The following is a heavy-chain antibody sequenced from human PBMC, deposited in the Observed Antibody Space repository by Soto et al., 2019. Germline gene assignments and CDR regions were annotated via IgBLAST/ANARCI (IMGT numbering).Heavy chain of an antibody. CDR3: ARDGDGYPA. CDR2: IKQDGSEK. D-gene: IGHD1-1*01. CDR1: GFTFSRNW. V-gene: IGHV3-7*01. Sequence: EVQLVESGGGLVQPGGSLTLSCAASGFTFSRNWMSWVRQAPGKGLEWVANIKQDGSEKYYADAVKGRFTLSRDNVENSLYLQMNSLRAEDPAVYYFARDGDGYPAWGQGTQVTVSS. J-gene: IGHJ5*02.